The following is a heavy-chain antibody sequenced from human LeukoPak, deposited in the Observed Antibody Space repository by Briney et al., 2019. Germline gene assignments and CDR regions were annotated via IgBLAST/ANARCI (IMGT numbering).Heavy chain of an antibody. J-gene: IGHJ4*02. D-gene: IGHD6-13*01. V-gene: IGHV4-39*07. CDR1: GGSISSSTYY. CDR3: ARDILATSIAAPYY. Sequence: SSETLSLTCTVSGGSISSSTYYWGWIRQPPGKGLEWIGSIFYSGRTYYNPSLKSRVTMSVDTSKNQFSLRLSSANAADTAVYYCARDILATSIAAPYYWGQGTLVTVSS. CDR2: IFYSGRT.